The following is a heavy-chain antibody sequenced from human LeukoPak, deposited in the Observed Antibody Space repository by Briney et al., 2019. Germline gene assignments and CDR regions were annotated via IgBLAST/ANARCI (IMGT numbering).Heavy chain of an antibody. D-gene: IGHD7-27*01. V-gene: IGHV1-2*02. Sequence: GASVKVSCKASGYSFIGYYIHWVRQAPGKGLEWMGWINPNSGGANYAQKFQGRVTMTRDTSISTVYMELTRLRSDDTAMYYCAKSTNWGSISDGFDIWGQGTMVTVAS. CDR2: INPNSGGA. J-gene: IGHJ3*02. CDR3: AKSTNWGSISDGFDI. CDR1: GYSFIGYY.